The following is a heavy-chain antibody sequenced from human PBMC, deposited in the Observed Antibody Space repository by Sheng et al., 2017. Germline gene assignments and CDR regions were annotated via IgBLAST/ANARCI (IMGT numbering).Heavy chain of an antibody. CDR3: ARLGYCSGGSCYSEYYFDY. Sequence: QVQLVQSGAEVKKPGSSVKVSCKASGGTFSSYAISWVRQAPGQGLEWMGGIIPILGIANYAQKFQGRVTITADKSTSTAYMELSSLRSEDTAVYYCARLGYCSGGSCYSEYYFDYWGQGTLVTVSS. J-gene: IGHJ4*02. V-gene: IGHV1-69*04. CDR1: GGTFSSYA. D-gene: IGHD2-15*01. CDR2: IIPILGIA.